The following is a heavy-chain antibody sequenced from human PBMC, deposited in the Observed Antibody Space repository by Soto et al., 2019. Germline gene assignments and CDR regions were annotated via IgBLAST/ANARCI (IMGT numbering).Heavy chain of an antibody. CDR1: GGSISSYY. CDR3: ASLGGSGSYYYDSSGYYDY. J-gene: IGHJ4*02. Sequence: LSLTCTVSGGSISSYYWIWIRQPPGKGLEWIGYIYYSGSTNYNPSLKSRVTISVDTSKNQFSLKLSSVTAADTAVYYCASLGGSGSYYYDSSGYYDYWGQGTLVTVSS. D-gene: IGHD3-22*01. V-gene: IGHV4-59*01. CDR2: IYYSGST.